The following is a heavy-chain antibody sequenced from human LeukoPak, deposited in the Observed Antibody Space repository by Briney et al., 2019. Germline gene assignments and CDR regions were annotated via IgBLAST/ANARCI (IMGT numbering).Heavy chain of an antibody. J-gene: IGHJ4*02. CDR3: AKEMEIGRYCSSINCRPFDS. Sequence: GGPLRLSCAASGFTFSSYGMHWVRQAPGKGLEWVAFIRYDGSNKYYADSVKGRFTISRDNSKNTLYLQMNSLRVEDTAVYYCAKEMEIGRYCSSINCRPFDSWGQGTLVTVSS. CDR1: GFTFSSYG. V-gene: IGHV3-30*02. D-gene: IGHD2-2*01. CDR2: IRYDGSNK.